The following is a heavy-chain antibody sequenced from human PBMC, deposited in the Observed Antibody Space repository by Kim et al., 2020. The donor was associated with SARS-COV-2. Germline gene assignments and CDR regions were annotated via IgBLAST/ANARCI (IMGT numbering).Heavy chain of an antibody. D-gene: IGHD6-13*01. J-gene: IGHJ3*02. CDR3: ARRTSSSSRAFDI. Sequence: ADAVKGRFTISRDNSKNTLYLQMNSLRAEDTAVYYCARRTSSSSRAFDIWGQGTMVTVSS. V-gene: IGHV3-53*01.